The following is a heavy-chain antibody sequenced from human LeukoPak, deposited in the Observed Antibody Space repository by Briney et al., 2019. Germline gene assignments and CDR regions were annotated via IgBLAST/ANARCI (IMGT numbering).Heavy chain of an antibody. V-gene: IGHV1-69*04. J-gene: IGHJ6*02. CDR2: IIPILGIA. CDR3: ARDSISGQYGMDV. CDR1: GGTFSSYA. D-gene: IGHD2/OR15-2a*01. Sequence: GASVKVSCKASGGTFSSYAISWVRQAPGQGLEWMGRIIPILGIANYAQKFQGRVTITADESTSTAYMELSSLRSEDTAVYYCARDSISGQYGMDVWGQGTTVTVSS.